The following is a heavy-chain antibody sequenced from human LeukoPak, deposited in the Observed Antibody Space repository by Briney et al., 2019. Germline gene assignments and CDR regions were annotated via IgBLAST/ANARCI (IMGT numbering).Heavy chain of an antibody. D-gene: IGHD3-22*01. CDR1: GGSFSGYY. J-gene: IGHJ4*02. CDR2: IYYSGST. V-gene: IGHV4-59*01. CDR3: ARGARYYYDTSGSGPRHFDY. Sequence: SETLSLTCAVYGGSFSGYYWSWIRQPPGKGLKWIGYIYYSGSTNYNPSLRSRVTISVDTSKNQVSLKLSSVTAADTAVYYCARGARYYYDTSGSGPRHFDYWGQGTLVAVSS.